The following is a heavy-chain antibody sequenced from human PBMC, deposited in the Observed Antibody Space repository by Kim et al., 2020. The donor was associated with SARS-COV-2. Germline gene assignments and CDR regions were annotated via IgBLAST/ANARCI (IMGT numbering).Heavy chain of an antibody. CDR1: GGSISSYY. Sequence: SETLSLTCTVSGGSISSYYWSWIRQPPGKGLEWIGYIYYSGSTNYNPSLKSRVTISVDTSKNQFSLKLISVAAADTAVYYCARRVEGTGTTAFDYWGQGT. V-gene: IGHV4-59*13. CDR3: ARRVEGTGTTAFDY. D-gene: IGHD1-1*01. J-gene: IGHJ4*02. CDR2: IYYSGST.